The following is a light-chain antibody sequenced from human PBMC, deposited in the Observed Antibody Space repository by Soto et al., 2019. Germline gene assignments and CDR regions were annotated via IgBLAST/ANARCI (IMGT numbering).Light chain of an antibody. CDR2: GTS. CDR3: QQYGSSPRT. V-gene: IGKV3-20*01. CDR1: QNVGSRY. J-gene: IGKJ1*01. Sequence: EIVLTQSPGTLSLSPGERATLFCRASQNVGSRYLAWYRQKPGQAPRLLIYGTSNRATGIPDRFSGSGSGTDFSLTISSLEPGDLAVYYCQQYGSSPRTFGQGTKVEIK.